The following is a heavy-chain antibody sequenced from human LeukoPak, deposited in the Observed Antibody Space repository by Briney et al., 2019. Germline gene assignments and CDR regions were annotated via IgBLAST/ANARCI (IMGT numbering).Heavy chain of an antibody. Sequence: SETLSLTCTVSGGSISTYYWSWIRQPPGKGLEWNGYILHSGSTNYNPSLKSRVTISVDTSKNQFSLKLSSVTAADTAVYYCARAPYYYYMDVWGKGTTVAVSS. J-gene: IGHJ6*03. CDR1: GGSISTYY. CDR2: ILHSGST. CDR3: ARAPYYYYMDV. V-gene: IGHV4-59*01.